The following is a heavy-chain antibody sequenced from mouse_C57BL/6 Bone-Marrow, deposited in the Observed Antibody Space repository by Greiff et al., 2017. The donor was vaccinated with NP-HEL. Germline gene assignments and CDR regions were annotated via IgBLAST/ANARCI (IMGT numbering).Heavy chain of an antibody. CDR1: GYAFTNYL. V-gene: IGHV1-54*01. CDR2: INPGSGGT. D-gene: IGHD1-1*01. J-gene: IGHJ2*01. Sequence: ESGAELVRPGTSVKVSCKASGYAFTNYLIEWVKQRPGQGLEWIGVINPGSGGTNYNEKFKGKATLTADKSSSTAYMQLSSLTSEDSAVYFCAMFYYGSSDWGQGTTLTVSS. CDR3: AMFYYGSSD.